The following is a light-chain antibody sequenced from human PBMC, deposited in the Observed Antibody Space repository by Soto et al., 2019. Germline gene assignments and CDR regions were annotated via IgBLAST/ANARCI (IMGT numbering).Light chain of an antibody. Sequence: EIVLTQSPATLSFSPGERATLSCRASQGVSSYLAWYQQKPGQPPRRLIYVASNRATGIPARFSGSGSGTDFTLTISSLEPEDFAVYYCQQRSNWPPLTFGGGTKVEIK. CDR3: QQRSNWPPLT. CDR1: QGVSSY. CDR2: VAS. V-gene: IGKV3-11*01. J-gene: IGKJ4*01.